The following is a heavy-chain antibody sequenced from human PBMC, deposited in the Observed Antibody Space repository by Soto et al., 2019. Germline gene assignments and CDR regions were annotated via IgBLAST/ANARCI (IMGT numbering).Heavy chain of an antibody. Sequence: PGGSLRHSCSASGFIFSDYAMHWVRHAPGKGMEWVAVILFDGNKKYYADSVKGRFTISRDNSKNTLYLQMNSLRAEDTAVYYCARDLVVAATLYPTSYAFDIWGQGTMVTVSS. D-gene: IGHD2-15*01. CDR2: ILFDGNKK. CDR1: GFIFSDYA. V-gene: IGHV3-30*03. CDR3: ARDLVVAATLYPTSYAFDI. J-gene: IGHJ3*02.